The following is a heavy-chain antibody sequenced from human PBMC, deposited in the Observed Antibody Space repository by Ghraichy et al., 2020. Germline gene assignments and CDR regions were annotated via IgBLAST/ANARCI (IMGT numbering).Heavy chain of an antibody. CDR2: INHSGRT. D-gene: IGHD6-19*01. CDR1: GGSFSGYY. CDR3: ARGGGSSGWSGPYSYYGMGV. Sequence: SETLSLTCAVYGGSFSGYYWSWIRQPPGKGLEWIGEINHSGRTNYNPSLKSRVTISVDTSKNQFSLKLSSVTGADTAVYYCARGGGSSGWSGPYSYYGMGVWGQRTTVTVSS. V-gene: IGHV4-34*01. J-gene: IGHJ6*02.